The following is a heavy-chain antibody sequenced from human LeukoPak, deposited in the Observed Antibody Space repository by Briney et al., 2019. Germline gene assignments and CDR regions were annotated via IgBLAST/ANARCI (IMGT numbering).Heavy chain of an antibody. V-gene: IGHV4-39*07. CDR2: IYYSGST. Sequence: SETLSLTCTVSGGSISSSSYYWGWIRQPPGKGLEWIGSIYYSGSTYYNPSLKSRVTISVDTSKNQFSLKLSSVTAADTAVYYCARGGYYYLDVWGKGTTVTVSS. J-gene: IGHJ6*03. CDR3: ARGGYYYLDV. CDR1: GGSISSSSYY.